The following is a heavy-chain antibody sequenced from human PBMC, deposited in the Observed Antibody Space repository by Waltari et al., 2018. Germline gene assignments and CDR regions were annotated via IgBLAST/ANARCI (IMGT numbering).Heavy chain of an antibody. CDR2: IYYRGST. CDR3: ASPYYDYVWGSYPPRAFDI. J-gene: IGHJ3*02. CDR1: GGSISSSSYY. D-gene: IGHD3-16*02. Sequence: QLQLQESGPGLVKPSETLSLTCTVSGGSISSSSYYWGWIRQPPGKGLEWIGSIYYRGSTYYNPSLKSRVTISVDTSKNQFSLKLSSVTAADTAVYYCASPYYDYVWGSYPPRAFDIWGQGTMVTVSS. V-gene: IGHV4-39*07.